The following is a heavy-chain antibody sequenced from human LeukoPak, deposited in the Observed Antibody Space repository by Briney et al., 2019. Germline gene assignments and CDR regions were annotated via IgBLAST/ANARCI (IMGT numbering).Heavy chain of an antibody. D-gene: IGHD6-6*01. V-gene: IGHV3-23*01. Sequence: GGSLRLSCAASGFTFSTTGMSWVRQAPGKGLEWVSGISSSADKTYYTDSVRGRLSVFRDNSRNTLCLQMNNLRVEDTALYYCAKTASSSGEWGQGPLVTVSS. CDR2: ISSSADKT. CDR1: GFTFSTTG. CDR3: AKTASSSGE. J-gene: IGHJ4*02.